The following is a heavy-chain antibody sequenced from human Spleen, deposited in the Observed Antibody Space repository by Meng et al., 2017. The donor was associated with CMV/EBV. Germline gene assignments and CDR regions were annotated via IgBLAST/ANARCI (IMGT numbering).Heavy chain of an antibody. CDR2: ISSSSSYI. Sequence: LKISCVVSGFTFSSYSMNWVRQAPGKGLEWVSSISSSSSYIYYGDSVKGRFTISRDNAENSLYLQMSSLRAEDTAVYYCARAQVYYFDSWGQGTLVTVSS. CDR1: GFTFSSYS. D-gene: IGHD2-8*01. J-gene: IGHJ4*02. V-gene: IGHV3-21*01. CDR3: ARAQVYYFDS.